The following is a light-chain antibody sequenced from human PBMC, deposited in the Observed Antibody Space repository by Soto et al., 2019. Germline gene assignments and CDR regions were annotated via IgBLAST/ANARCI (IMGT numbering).Light chain of an antibody. CDR1: SSNVGGYDY. Sequence: QSALTQPHSVSGSPGQSVTISCTGTSSNVGGYDYVSWYQQHPGMAPQLIIYDIAKRPSGVPDRFSGSKSGNTASLTISVLQAEDEADYYCCSYAGSYSWVFGEGTKLTVL. CDR3: CSYAGSYSWV. CDR2: DIA. J-gene: IGLJ3*02. V-gene: IGLV2-11*01.